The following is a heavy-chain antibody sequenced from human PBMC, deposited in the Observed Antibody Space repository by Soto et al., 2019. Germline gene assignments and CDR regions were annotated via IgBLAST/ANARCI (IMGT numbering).Heavy chain of an antibody. J-gene: IGHJ3*02. CDR1: GYTXNSYG. V-gene: IGHV1-18*01. CDR2: ISAYNGKT. D-gene: IGHD6-6*01. Sequence: SXKVSFKASGYTXNSYGISLVRQAPGQGLEWIGWISAYNGKTNYAQKLQGRVTMTTDTSTSTAYMELRSLRSDDTAVYYCARAARPVDAFDIWGQGTMGTVSS. CDR3: ARAARPVDAFDI.